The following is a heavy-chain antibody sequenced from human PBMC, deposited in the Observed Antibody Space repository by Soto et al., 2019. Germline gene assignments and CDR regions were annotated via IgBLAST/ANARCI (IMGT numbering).Heavy chain of an antibody. CDR3: EKGEYSSCGVFDY. D-gene: IGHD6-6*01. CDR1: GFTFSSYG. V-gene: IGHV3-30*18. Sequence: QVQLVESGGGVVQPGRSLRLSCAASGFTFSSYGMHWVRQAPGKGLEWVAVISYDGSNKYYADSVKGRFTISRDNSKNTLYLQMNSLRAEDTAVYYCEKGEYSSCGVFDYWVQGTLVTVSS. J-gene: IGHJ4*02. CDR2: ISYDGSNK.